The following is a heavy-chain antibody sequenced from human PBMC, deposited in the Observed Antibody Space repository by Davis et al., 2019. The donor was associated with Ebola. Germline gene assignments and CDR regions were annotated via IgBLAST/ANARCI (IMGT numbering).Heavy chain of an antibody. V-gene: IGHV1-8*01. CDR3: ARGGYFDWLTRWHYYGMDV. Sequence: AASVKVSCEASGYTFTTYDIHWVRQATGQGLEWMGWMNPTSENTGYAQKFQGRVTMTRSTSISTAYMELSSLRSEDTAVYYCARGGYFDWLTRWHYYGMDVWGQGTTVTVSS. D-gene: IGHD3-9*01. CDR2: MNPTSENT. J-gene: IGHJ6*02. CDR1: GYTFTTYD.